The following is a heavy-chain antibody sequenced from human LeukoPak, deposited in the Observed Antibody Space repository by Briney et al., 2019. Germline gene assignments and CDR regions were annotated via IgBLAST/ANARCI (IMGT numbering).Heavy chain of an antibody. CDR2: ISAYNGNT. D-gene: IGHD4/OR15-4a*01. Sequence: ASVKVSCKASGYTFTSYGISWVRQAPGQGLEWMGWISAYNGNTNYAQKLQGRVTMTTDTSTSTAYMELRSLRSDDTAVYYCASFKTMVATGPMNAFDIWGQGTMVTVSS. V-gene: IGHV1-18*01. CDR3: ASFKTMVATGPMNAFDI. CDR1: GYTFTSYG. J-gene: IGHJ3*02.